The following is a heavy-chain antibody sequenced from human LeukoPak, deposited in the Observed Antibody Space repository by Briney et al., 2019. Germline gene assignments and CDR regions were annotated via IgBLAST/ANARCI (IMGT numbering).Heavy chain of an antibody. CDR1: GYTFTSYD. CDR2: MNPNSGNT. D-gene: IGHD3-10*01. J-gene: IGHJ4*02. CDR3: VRSSSLVRGVIILTSNHHGIH. Sequence: ASVKVSCKASGYTFTSYDINWVRQAPGQGLEWMAWMNPNSGNTGYVQKFRGRLTITRDTSIGTAYMELSSLGSEDTAVYYCVRSSSLVRGVIILTSNHHGIHWGQGTLVTVTS. V-gene: IGHV1-8*01.